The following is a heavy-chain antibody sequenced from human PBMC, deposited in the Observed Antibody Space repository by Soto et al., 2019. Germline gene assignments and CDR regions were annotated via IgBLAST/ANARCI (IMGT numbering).Heavy chain of an antibody. CDR3: AADHCSGGSCYSFDY. V-gene: IGHV1-58*01. J-gene: IGHJ4*02. D-gene: IGHD2-15*01. Sequence: SVKVSCKASGFTFTSSAVQWVRQARGQRLEWIGWIVVGSGNTNYAQKFQERVTITRDMSTGTAYMELSSLRSEDTAVYYCAADHCSGGSCYSFDYWGQGTLVTVSS. CDR2: IVVGSGNT. CDR1: GFTFTSSA.